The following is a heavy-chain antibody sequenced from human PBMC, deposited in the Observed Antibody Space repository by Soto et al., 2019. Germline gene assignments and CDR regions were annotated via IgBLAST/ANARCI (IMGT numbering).Heavy chain of an antibody. V-gene: IGHV4-34*01. CDR2: INHSGST. CDR3: ARDRRDGYNFRYGPGMDV. J-gene: IGHJ6*02. Sequence: SETLSLTCAVYGGSFSGYYWSWIRQPPGKGLEWIGEINHSGSTNYNPSLKSRVTISVDTSKNQFSLKLSSVTAADTAVYYCARDRRDGYNFRYGPGMDVWGQGTTVTVSS. CDR1: GGSFSGYY. D-gene: IGHD5-12*01.